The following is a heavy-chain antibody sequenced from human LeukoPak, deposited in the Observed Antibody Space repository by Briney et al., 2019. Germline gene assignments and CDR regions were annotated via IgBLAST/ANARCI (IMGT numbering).Heavy chain of an antibody. V-gene: IGHV3-30*02. CDR1: GFAFSTYG. J-gene: IGHJ4*02. Sequence: HPGGSLRLSCAASGFAFSTYGMHWVRQAPDKGLEWMAYIRFDGGKKSYADSVKGRFTISRDNSKNTMYLEMNSLKSEDTAVYYCAKKVGNRDDLDYWGQGTLVTVSS. CDR3: AKKVGNRDDLDY. CDR2: IRFDGGKK. D-gene: IGHD1-26*01.